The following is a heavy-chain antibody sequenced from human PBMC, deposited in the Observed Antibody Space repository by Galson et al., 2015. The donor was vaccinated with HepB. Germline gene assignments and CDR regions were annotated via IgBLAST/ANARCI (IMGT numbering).Heavy chain of an antibody. Sequence: SLRLSCAASGFIFSNYGMHWVRQAPGKGLEWVAVIWYDGSNKYYADSVKGRFTISRDNSKNTLYLQMNSLRAEDTAVYYCAKGIYYYDSSGYYYDAFDIWGQGTMVTVSS. CDR2: IWYDGSNK. CDR3: AKGIYYYDSSGYYYDAFDI. D-gene: IGHD3-22*01. CDR1: GFIFSNYG. V-gene: IGHV3-30*18. J-gene: IGHJ3*02.